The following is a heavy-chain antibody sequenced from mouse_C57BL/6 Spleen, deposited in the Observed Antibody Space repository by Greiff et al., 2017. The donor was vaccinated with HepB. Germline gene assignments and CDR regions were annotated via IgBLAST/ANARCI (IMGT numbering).Heavy chain of an antibody. CDR2: IYPGSGST. J-gene: IGHJ2*01. V-gene: IGHV1-55*01. CDR3: ARGGNYGSSYYFDY. CDR1: GYTFTSYW. D-gene: IGHD1-1*01. Sequence: QVQLQQPGAELVKPGASVKMSCKASGYTFTSYWITWAKQRPGQGLEWIGDIYPGSGSTNYNEKFKSKATLTVDTSSSTAYMQLSSLTSEDSAVYYCARGGNYGSSYYFDYWGQGTTLTVSS.